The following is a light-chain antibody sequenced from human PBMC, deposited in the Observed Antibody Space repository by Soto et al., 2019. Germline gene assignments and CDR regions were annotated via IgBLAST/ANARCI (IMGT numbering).Light chain of an antibody. CDR3: SSYAGSNNFGV. CDR2: EVS. J-gene: IGLJ1*01. Sequence: QSVLTQPPSASGAAGQAVTISCTGISSDVGGYNYVSWYQQHPGKAPKLMIYEVSKRPSGVPDRFSGSKSGNTASLTVSGLQAEDEADYYCSSYAGSNNFGVFGTGTKVTVL. CDR1: SSDVGGYNY. V-gene: IGLV2-8*01.